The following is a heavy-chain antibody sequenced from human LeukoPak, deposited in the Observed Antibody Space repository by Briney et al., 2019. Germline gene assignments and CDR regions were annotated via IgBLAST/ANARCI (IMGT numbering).Heavy chain of an antibody. J-gene: IGHJ5*02. V-gene: IGHV3-64*01. CDR1: GFTFSSYT. Sequence: GGSLRLSCAASGFTFSSYTMHWVRQAPGKGLESVSAISTNGGSTYYINSVKDRFTISRDNSKNSLYLQMCIITPDDMALYYCAREVDGGSDRWGQGTLVTVSS. CDR3: AREVDGGSDR. D-gene: IGHD3-16*01. CDR2: ISTNGGST.